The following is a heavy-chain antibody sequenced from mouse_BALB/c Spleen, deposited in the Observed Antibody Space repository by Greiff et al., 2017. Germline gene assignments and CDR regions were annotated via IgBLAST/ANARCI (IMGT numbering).Heavy chain of an antibody. CDR3: ACRRTAQQYFDY. Sequence: DVKLQESGPELVKPGASVKISCKTSGYTFTEYTMHWVKQRHGKSLEWIGGINPNNGGTSYNEKFKGKATLTVDKSSSTAYMELRSLTSEDSAVYYYACRRTAQQYFDYWGQGTTLTVSS. V-gene: IGHV1-18*01. D-gene: IGHD1-2*01. CDR1: GYTFTEYT. J-gene: IGHJ2*01. CDR2: INPNNGGT.